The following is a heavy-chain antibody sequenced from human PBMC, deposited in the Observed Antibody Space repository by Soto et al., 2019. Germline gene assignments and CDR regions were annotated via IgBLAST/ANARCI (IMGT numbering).Heavy chain of an antibody. V-gene: IGHV1-18*01. CDR3: AREPYYDSSGYYYVYEYYFDY. J-gene: IGHJ4*02. D-gene: IGHD3-22*01. Sequence: ASVKVSCKASGYIFTSHGISWVRQAPGQGLEWMGWISAYKGDTKYAQTVQGRVTMTTDTSTSTAYMELRGLRSDDTAVYYCAREPYYDSSGYYYVYEYYFDYWGQGTLVTVSS. CDR2: ISAYKGDT. CDR1: GYIFTSHG.